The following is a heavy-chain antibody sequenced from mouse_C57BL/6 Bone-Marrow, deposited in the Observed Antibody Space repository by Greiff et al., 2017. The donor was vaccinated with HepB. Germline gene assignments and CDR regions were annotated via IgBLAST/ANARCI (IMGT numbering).Heavy chain of an antibody. CDR2: IDPENGDT. CDR1: GFNIKDDY. V-gene: IGHV14-4*01. J-gene: IGHJ2*01. Sequence: EVQLQQSGAELVRPGASVKLSCTASGFNIKDDYMHWVKRRPEQGLEWIGWIDPENGDTEYASKFQGKATITADTSSNTAYLQLSSLTSEDTAVYYCTPYYYGSAWGQGTTLTVSS. D-gene: IGHD1-1*01. CDR3: TPYYYGSA.